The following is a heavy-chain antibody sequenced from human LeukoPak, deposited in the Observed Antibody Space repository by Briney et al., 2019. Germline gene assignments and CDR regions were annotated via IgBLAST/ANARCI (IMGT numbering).Heavy chain of an antibody. Sequence: GGSLRLSCAASGFTFSDYYMSWIRQAPGKGLEWVSYISSSGSTIYYADSVKGRFTISRDNAKNSLSLQMNNLRVEDTAVYYSARAGSHWHYVYWGQGTVVTVSS. V-gene: IGHV3-11*04. CDR3: ARAGSHWHYVY. D-gene: IGHD3-10*01. J-gene: IGHJ4*02. CDR2: ISSSGSTI. CDR1: GFTFSDYY.